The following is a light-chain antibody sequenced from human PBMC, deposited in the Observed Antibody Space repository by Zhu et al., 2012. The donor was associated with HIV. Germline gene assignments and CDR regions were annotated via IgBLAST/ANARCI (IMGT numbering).Light chain of an antibody. CDR1: QGISNH. V-gene: IGKV1-9*01. CDR2: AAS. Sequence: DIQLTQSPSFLSASVGDRVTITCRASQGISNHLAWYHQKPGKAPKLLIYAASILQSGVPSRFGGSGSGTEFTLTISSLQPEDFATYYCQHLTIYPTFGGGSKVEMK. CDR3: QHLTIYPT. J-gene: IGKJ4*01.